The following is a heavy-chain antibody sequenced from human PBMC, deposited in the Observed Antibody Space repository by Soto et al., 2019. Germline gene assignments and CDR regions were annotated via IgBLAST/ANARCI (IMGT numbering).Heavy chain of an antibody. J-gene: IGHJ4*02. D-gene: IGHD2-15*01. CDR3: AKATRGQCIGAHCYAFDL. V-gene: IGHV3-23*01. Sequence: EVQLLESGGGLVQPGGSLRLSCAASGFTFTNYAMNWVRHSPGKGLEWVASVIGTGIDTYHAASVKGRFTISRDNSRNTMYLEMNRLRAEGTAMYHCAKATRGQCIGAHCYAFDLWGQGILVTVS. CDR2: VIGTGIDT. CDR1: GFTFTNYA.